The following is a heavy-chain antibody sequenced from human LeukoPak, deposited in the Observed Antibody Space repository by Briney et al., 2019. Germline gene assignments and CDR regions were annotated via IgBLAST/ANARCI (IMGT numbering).Heavy chain of an antibody. CDR3: ARDRGPGSESWLHRGHY. J-gene: IGHJ4*02. D-gene: IGHD5-24*01. Sequence: GGSLRLSCAASGFSFSSYGMHWVRQAPGKGLEWVAVIWNDGSNKYYADSVKGRFTISRDNSKNTLYLQMNSLRAEDTAVYYCARDRGPGSESWLHRGHYWGQGTLVTVSS. V-gene: IGHV3-33*01. CDR1: GFSFSSYG. CDR2: IWNDGSNK.